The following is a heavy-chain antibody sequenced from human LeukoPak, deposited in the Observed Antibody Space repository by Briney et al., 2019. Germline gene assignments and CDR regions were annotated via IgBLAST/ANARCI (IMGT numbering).Heavy chain of an antibody. Sequence: QPGTSLRLSCAFTFGTYSIHWVRQAPGKGLKWMAVVSYDGRTTFYTDSVRGRFTISKDNSKNTVYLQMNSLRAEDTAVFYCMSEIRFGVFDVWGQGTVVTVSS. D-gene: IGHD3-10*01. CDR1: TFGTYS. J-gene: IGHJ3*01. CDR2: VSYDGRTT. CDR3: MSEIRFGVFDV. V-gene: IGHV3-30-3*01.